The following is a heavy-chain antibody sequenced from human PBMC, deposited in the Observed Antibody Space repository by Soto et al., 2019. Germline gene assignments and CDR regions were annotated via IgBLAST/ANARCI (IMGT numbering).Heavy chain of an antibody. Sequence: ASVKVSCKASGYTFTSYYMHWVRQAPGQGLEWMGIINPSGGSTSYAQKFQGRVTMTGDTSTSTVYMELSSLRSEDTAVYYCARDLDWESPLGSGGARSSIGAFDIWGQGTMVTVS. D-gene: IGHD3-3*01. J-gene: IGHJ3*02. CDR1: GYTFTSYY. CDR3: ARDLDWESPLGSGGARSSIGAFDI. CDR2: INPSGGST. V-gene: IGHV1-46*01.